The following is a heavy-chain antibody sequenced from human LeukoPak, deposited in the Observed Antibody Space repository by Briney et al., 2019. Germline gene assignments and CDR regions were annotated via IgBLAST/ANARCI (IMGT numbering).Heavy chain of an antibody. D-gene: IGHD5-18*01. CDR3: AKGSTGMVTYFDY. J-gene: IGHJ4*02. CDR1: GFTFSSYA. V-gene: IGHV3-23*01. Sequence: GGSLRLSCAASGFTFSSYAMSWVRQAPVKALEWVSAISGSGGSTYYADSVKGRFTISRDNSKNTLYLQMNSLRAEDTAVYYCAKGSTGMVTYFDYWGQGTLVTVSS. CDR2: ISGSGGST.